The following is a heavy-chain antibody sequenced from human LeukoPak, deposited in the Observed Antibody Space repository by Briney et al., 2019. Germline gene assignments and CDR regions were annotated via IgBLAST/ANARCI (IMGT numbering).Heavy chain of an antibody. CDR1: GFTFSTSI. J-gene: IGHJ4*02. CDR3: ARSSGSGWADIYYFDY. D-gene: IGHD6-25*01. V-gene: IGHV3-48*04. CDR2: ITSSSSPI. Sequence: GGSLRLSCAASGFTFSTSIMSWVRQAPGKGLEWVSYITSSSSPIYYADSVKGRFTISRDNAKNSLYLQMNSLRAEDTAVYYCARSSGSGWADIYYFDYWGQGTLVTVSS.